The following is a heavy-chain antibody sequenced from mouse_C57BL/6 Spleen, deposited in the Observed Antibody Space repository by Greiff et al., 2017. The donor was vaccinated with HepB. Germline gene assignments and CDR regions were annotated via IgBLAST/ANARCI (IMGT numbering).Heavy chain of an antibody. CDR3: TSGGSYFDD. CDR2: IDPENGDT. Sequence: VQLQQSGAELVRPGASVKLSCTASGFNIKDDYMHWVKQRPEQGLEWIGWIDPENGDTEYASKFQGKATITADTSSNTAYLQLSSLTSEDTAVYYCTSGGSYFDDWGQGTTLTVSS. D-gene: IGHD1-1*01. V-gene: IGHV14-4*01. J-gene: IGHJ2*01. CDR1: GFNIKDDY.